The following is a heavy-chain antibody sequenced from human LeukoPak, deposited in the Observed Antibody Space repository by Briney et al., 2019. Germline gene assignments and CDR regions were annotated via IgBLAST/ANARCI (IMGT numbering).Heavy chain of an antibody. CDR2: IHSGGST. CDR1: GFTVSSNY. Sequence: GGSLRLSCAASGFTVSSNYMSWVRQAPGKGLEWVSVIHSGGSTYYADSVRGRFTISRDNSKNTLYLQMNSLRAEDTAVYYCARETVGYCTNGVCSGWFDPWGQGTLVTVSS. J-gene: IGHJ5*02. CDR3: ARETVGYCTNGVCSGWFDP. V-gene: IGHV3-53*01. D-gene: IGHD2-8*01.